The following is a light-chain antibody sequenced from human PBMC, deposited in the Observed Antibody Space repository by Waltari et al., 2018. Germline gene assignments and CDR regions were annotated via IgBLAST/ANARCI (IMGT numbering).Light chain of an antibody. CDR2: GAS. J-gene: IGKJ2*01. Sequence: EIVMTQSPATLSVSPGDRATLSCSARQNIRSNLAWYRQKPGQAPRLLIYGASFRATGIPARISGTASGTEFPLANSSQQSDHFAVYYCQLHDNWPRITFGQGTKLEIK. CDR1: QNIRSN. CDR3: QLHDNWPRIT. V-gene: IGKV3-15*01.